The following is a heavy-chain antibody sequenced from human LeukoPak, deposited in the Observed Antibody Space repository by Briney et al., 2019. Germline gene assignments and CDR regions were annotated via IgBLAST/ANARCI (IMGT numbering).Heavy chain of an antibody. CDR1: GXSISNTNW. V-gene: IGHV4-4*02. CDR2: ISLTGLT. J-gene: IGHJ4*02. D-gene: IGHD3-3*01. Sequence: SETLSLTCGVSGXSISNTNWWSWVRQPPGQDLEWIGEISLTGLTHYNPSLESRVTVSLDKSKNQLSLNLTSVTAADTAVYYCSRENGAFSPFGYWGQGTLVTVLS. CDR3: SRENGAFSPFGY.